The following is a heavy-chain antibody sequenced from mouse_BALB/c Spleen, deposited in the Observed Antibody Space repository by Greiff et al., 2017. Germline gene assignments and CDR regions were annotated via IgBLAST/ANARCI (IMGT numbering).Heavy chain of an antibody. D-gene: IGHD1-1*02. Sequence: QVQLQQPGAELVKPGASVKLSCKASGYTFTSYWMHWVKQRPGQGLEWIGEINPSNGRTNYNEKFKSKATLTVDKSSSTAYMQLSSLTSEDSAVYYCARLWSGAMDYWGQGTSVTVSS. CDR2: INPSNGRT. CDR1: GYTFTSYW. J-gene: IGHJ4*01. V-gene: IGHV1S81*02. CDR3: ARLWSGAMDY.